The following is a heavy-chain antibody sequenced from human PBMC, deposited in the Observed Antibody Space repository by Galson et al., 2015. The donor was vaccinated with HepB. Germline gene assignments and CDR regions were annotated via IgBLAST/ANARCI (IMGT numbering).Heavy chain of an antibody. V-gene: IGHV3-21*01. Sequence: SLRLSCAASGFTFNIYNMNWVRLAPGKGLEWVSSISSGSSYIYYADSLKGRFTISRDNAKNSLYLQMNSLRAEDTAVYYCARETRSSGAFDIWGQGTMVTVSS. D-gene: IGHD6-6*01. CDR3: ARETRSSGAFDI. J-gene: IGHJ3*02. CDR1: GFTFNIYN. CDR2: ISSGSSYI.